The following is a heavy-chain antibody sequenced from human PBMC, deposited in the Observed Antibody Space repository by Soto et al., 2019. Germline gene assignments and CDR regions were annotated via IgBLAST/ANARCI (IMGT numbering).Heavy chain of an antibody. Sequence: PGESLKISCKGSGYSFAGYWITWVRQKPGKGLEWMGRIDPSDSQTYYSPSFRGHVTISATKSITTVFLQWSSLRASDTAMYYCARQIYDSDTGPNFQYYFDSWGQGTPVTVSA. CDR1: GYSFAGYW. J-gene: IGHJ4*02. V-gene: IGHV5-10-1*01. CDR2: IDPSDSQT. CDR3: ARQIYDSDTGPNFQYYFDS. D-gene: IGHD3-22*01.